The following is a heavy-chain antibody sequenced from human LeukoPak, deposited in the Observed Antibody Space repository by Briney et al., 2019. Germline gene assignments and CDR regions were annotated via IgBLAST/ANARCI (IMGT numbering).Heavy chain of an antibody. J-gene: IGHJ6*03. CDR2: ISYDGSNK. Sequence: PGGSLRLSCAASGFTFSSYAMHWVRQAPGKGLEWVAVISYDGSNKYYADSVKGRFTISRDNSKNTLYLQMNSLRAEDTAVYYCAREGYYYDSSGYGEYYYYMDVWGKGTTVTVSS. CDR3: AREGYYYDSSGYGEYYYYMDV. CDR1: GFTFSSYA. V-gene: IGHV3-30*04. D-gene: IGHD3-22*01.